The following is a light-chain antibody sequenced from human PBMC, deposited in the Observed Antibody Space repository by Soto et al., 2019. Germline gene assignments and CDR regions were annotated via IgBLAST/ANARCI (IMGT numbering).Light chain of an antibody. J-gene: IGLJ1*01. Sequence: PVLTHPVSASGTPGQRVTISCYESSSDIGSNYVYWYQQLPGTAPKILIYRNNQRPSGVPDRFSGSKSGSSASLAISGLRSEDEADYHCAAWDDSQSGFYVFGTGTKVTVL. CDR1: SSDIGSNY. CDR2: RNN. V-gene: IGLV1-47*01. CDR3: AAWDDSQSGFYV.